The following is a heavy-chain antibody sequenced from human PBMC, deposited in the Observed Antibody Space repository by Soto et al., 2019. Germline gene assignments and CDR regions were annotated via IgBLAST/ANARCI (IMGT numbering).Heavy chain of an antibody. V-gene: IGHV1-69*13. D-gene: IGHD3-9*01. CDR2: IIPIFGTA. CDR1: GGTFSSYA. J-gene: IGHJ6*02. CDR3: ARDSQADILTGYPFYYYGMDV. Sequence: ASVKVSCKASGGTFSSYAISWVRQAPGQGLEWMGGIIPIFGTANYAQKFQGRVTITADESTSTAYMELSSLRSEDTAVYYCARDSQADILTGYPFYYYGMDVCGQGTTVTVSS.